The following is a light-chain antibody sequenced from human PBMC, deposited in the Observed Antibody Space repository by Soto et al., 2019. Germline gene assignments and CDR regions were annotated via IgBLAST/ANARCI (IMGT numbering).Light chain of an antibody. J-gene: IGKJ1*01. CDR2: AAS. Sequence: DIQMTQSPSSASASVGDTLTITCRASQDINSRLAWFQQKPGRAPKYLIQAASILQSGFPSRFAGSGSGTDFTLTINTLQPEDFATYYCLQVKSFPRTFGQGTKVDIK. CDR3: LQVKSFPRT. V-gene: IGKV1-12*01. CDR1: QDINSR.